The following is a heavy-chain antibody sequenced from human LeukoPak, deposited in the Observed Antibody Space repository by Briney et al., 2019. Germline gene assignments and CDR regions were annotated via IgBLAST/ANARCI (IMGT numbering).Heavy chain of an antibody. CDR1: GFIFGSYA. V-gene: IGHV3-23*01. D-gene: IGHD1-26*01. CDR2: GSGSCDST. Sequence: HPGVSLRLSCAASGFIFGSYAMSWVRQAPGKGLEWVSAGSGSCDSTYYGGSVKGRFTISRYNSKNTMYLQMNSMRVEDTAIYYCAKERALIVGAINYWGQGTLVTVSS. CDR3: AKERALIVGAINY. J-gene: IGHJ4*02.